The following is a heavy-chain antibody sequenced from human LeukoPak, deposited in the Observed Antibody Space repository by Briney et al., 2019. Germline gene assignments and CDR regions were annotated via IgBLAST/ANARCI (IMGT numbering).Heavy chain of an antibody. Sequence: SETLSLTCTVSGGSISSYYWSWIRQPPGKGLEWIGYIDYSGSTNYNPSLKSRGTISVDTSKNQFSLKLSSVTAADTAVYYCARLYYDLLTGSRYFDFWGQGTLVTVSS. D-gene: IGHD3-9*01. CDR2: IDYSGST. V-gene: IGHV4-59*08. CDR3: ARLYYDLLTGSRYFDF. J-gene: IGHJ4*02. CDR1: GGSISSYY.